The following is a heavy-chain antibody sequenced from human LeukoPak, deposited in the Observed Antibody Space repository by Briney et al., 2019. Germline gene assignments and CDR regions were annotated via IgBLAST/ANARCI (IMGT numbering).Heavy chain of an antibody. Sequence: PSETLSLTCTVSGGSISSYYWSWIRRPAGKGLEWIGRIYTSGSTNYNPSLKSRLTMSVDTSKNQFSPKLSSVTAADTAVYYCARDTLSWFDPWGQGTLVTVSS. CDR1: GGSISSYY. J-gene: IGHJ5*02. CDR3: ARDTLSWFDP. D-gene: IGHD2/OR15-2a*01. CDR2: IYTSGST. V-gene: IGHV4-4*07.